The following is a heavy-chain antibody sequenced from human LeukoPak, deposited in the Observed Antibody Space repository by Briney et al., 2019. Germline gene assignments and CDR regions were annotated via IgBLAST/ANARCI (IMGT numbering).Heavy chain of an antibody. CDR3: ARVPGVTRYFDS. D-gene: IGHD4-23*01. CDR1: GFTFTCCR. J-gene: IGHJ4*02. CDR2: IKQDGREK. V-gene: IGHV3-7*01. Sequence: GGSLRLSCAASGFTFTCCRMSWVRQTPGKGLEWVASIKQDGREKFYADSVKGRFTISRDNAKNSLYLQVNSLRAEDTAVYFCARVPGVTRYFDSWGQGVLVTVSS.